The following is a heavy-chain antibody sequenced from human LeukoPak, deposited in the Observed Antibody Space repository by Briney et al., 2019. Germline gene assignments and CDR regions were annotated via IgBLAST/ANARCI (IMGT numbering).Heavy chain of an antibody. CDR2: IYPGDSDT. J-gene: IGHJ5*02. V-gene: IGHV5-51*01. Sequence: GESLKISCKGSGYSFTDYWIGWVRQMPGKGLEWMGIIYPGDSDTRYSPSFQGQVTISADKSISTAYLQWSSLKASDTAMYYCARYCTNGVCQENWFDPWGQGTLVTVSS. CDR1: GYSFTDYW. D-gene: IGHD2-8*01. CDR3: ARYCTNGVCQENWFDP.